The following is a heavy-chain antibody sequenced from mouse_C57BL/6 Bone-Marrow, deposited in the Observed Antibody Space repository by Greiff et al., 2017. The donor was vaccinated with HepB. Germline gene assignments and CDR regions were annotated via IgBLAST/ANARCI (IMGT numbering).Heavy chain of an antibody. CDR2: ISDGGSYT. Sequence: EVQLQESGGGLVKPGGSLKLSCAASGFTFRSYAMSWVRQTPEKRLEWVATISDGGSYTYYPDNVKGRFTISRDNAKNNLYLQMSHLKSEDTAMYYCARVDYGSSSAWFAYWGQGTLVTVSA. CDR1: GFTFRSYA. D-gene: IGHD1-1*01. V-gene: IGHV5-4*01. CDR3: ARVDYGSSSAWFAY. J-gene: IGHJ3*01.